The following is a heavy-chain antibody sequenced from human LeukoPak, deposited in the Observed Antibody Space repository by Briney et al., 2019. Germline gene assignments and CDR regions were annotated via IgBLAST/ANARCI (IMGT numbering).Heavy chain of an antibody. CDR2: IDHSGSA. D-gene: IGHD2-2*02. V-gene: IGHV4-34*01. CDR1: SGSFNNYY. Sequence: PSETLSLTCVVHSGSFNNYYWNWIRQPPGKGLEWIGEIDHSGSANYNPSLKSRVTISVDTPKNQFSLKLHSVTAADSAAYYCARGHYCSYSSCYRKAFDFWGQGTMVTVSS. J-gene: IGHJ3*01. CDR3: ARGHYCSYSSCYRKAFDF.